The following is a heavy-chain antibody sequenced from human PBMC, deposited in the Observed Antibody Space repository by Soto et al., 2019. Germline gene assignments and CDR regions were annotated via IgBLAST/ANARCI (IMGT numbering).Heavy chain of an antibody. CDR3: ASCSGGSCYSNYYYGMEV. J-gene: IGHJ6*02. V-gene: IGHV3-21*01. CDR1: GFTFSSYS. D-gene: IGHD2-15*01. Sequence: PGGSLRLSCAASGFTFSSYSMNWVRQAPGKGLEWVSSISSSSSYIYYADSVKGRFTISRDNAKNSLYLQMNSLRAEDTAVYYCASCSGGSCYSNYYYGMEVWGQGTTVTVSS. CDR2: ISSSSSYI.